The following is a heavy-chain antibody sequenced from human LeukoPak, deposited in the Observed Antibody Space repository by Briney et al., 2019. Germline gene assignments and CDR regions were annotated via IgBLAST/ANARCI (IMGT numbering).Heavy chain of an antibody. CDR2: IYASGKT. V-gene: IGHV4-4*07. CDR1: GGSISTYF. Sequence: PSETLSLTCTVSGGSISTYFWSWSRQPAGKGLEWIGRIYASGKTNYNPSLKSRVTMSVDTPKNQFSLKLSSVTAADTAVYYCARDFAGPRFDPWGQGTLVTVSS. J-gene: IGHJ5*02. CDR3: ARDFAGPRFDP.